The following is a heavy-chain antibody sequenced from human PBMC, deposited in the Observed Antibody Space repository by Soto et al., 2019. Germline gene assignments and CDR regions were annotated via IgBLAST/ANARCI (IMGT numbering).Heavy chain of an antibody. CDR3: AKDRGDTAVAVG. Sequence: QVQLVESGGGVVQPGRSLRLSCAASGFTFSSYGMHWVRQAPGKGLEWVAVISYDGSNKYYADSVKGRFTISRDNSKNTLYLQMNSLRAEDTAVYYCAKDRGDTAVAVGWGQGTLVTVSS. J-gene: IGHJ4*02. CDR2: ISYDGSNK. V-gene: IGHV3-30*18. D-gene: IGHD6-19*01. CDR1: GFTFSSYG.